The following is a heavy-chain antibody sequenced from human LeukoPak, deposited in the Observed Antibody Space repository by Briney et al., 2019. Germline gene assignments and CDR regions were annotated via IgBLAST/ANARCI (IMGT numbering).Heavy chain of an antibody. D-gene: IGHD3-10*01. CDR1: GFTFDDYG. V-gene: IGHV3-20*01. CDR2: IDYNGGST. J-gene: IGHJ5*02. CDR3: ARMNSESYGGRFDP. Sequence: GGSLRLFCAASGFTFDDYGMSWVRQAPGKGLEWVSAIDYNGGSTGYADSVKGRFTISRDNAKNSLYLQMNSLRAEDTALYHCARMNSESYGGRFDPWGQGTLLTLSS.